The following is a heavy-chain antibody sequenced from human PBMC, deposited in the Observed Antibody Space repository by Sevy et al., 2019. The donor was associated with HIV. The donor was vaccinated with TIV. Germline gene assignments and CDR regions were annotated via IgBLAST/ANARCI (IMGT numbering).Heavy chain of an antibody. CDR3: ARGANNLYN. J-gene: IGHJ4*02. CDR2: IKADGSET. Sequence: GESLKISCAASGFTFSRDWMTWVRQAPGKGLEGVAKIKADGSETYSVDSVKGRFSISRDNAKNALYLQMNSLRAEDTAVYYCARGANNLYNWGQGTLVTVSS. D-gene: IGHD3-10*01. CDR1: GFTFSRDW. V-gene: IGHV3-7*01.